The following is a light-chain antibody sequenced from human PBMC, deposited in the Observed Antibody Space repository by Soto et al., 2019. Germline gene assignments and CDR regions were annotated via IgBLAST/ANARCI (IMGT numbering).Light chain of an antibody. V-gene: IGLV2-14*01. CDR2: EVS. CDR1: SSDVGGYNY. Sequence: QSGLTQPASVSGSPGQSITISCTGTSSDVGGYNYVSWYQQHPGKAPKLMIYEVSNRPSGVSNRFSGSKSGNTASLTISGLQAEDEADYYCSSYTSSRTLIFGTGTKVTVL. J-gene: IGLJ1*01. CDR3: SSYTSSRTLI.